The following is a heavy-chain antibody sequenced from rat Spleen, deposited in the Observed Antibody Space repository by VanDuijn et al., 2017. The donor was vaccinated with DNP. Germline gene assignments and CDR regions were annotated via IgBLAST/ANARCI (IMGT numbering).Heavy chain of an antibody. CDR3: ARGGGYYYNYAMDA. Sequence: EVQLQESGPGLVKPSQSLSLTCSVTGYSITSNYWGWFRKFPGNKMEWIGHITYSGSATYNPSLKSRISITRDISKDQFFLQLNSVTAEDTATYYCARGGGYYYNYAMDAWGQGTSVTVSS. D-gene: IGHD1-12*02. CDR2: ITYSGSA. V-gene: IGHV3-1*01. CDR1: GYSITSNY. J-gene: IGHJ4*01.